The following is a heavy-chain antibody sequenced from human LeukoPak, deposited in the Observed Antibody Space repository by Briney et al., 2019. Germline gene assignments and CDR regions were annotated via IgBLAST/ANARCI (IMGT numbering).Heavy chain of an antibody. D-gene: IGHD3-3*01. V-gene: IGHV3-20*04. CDR3: ARIGGTDYDFWSGYYYFDY. J-gene: IGHJ4*02. Sequence: GGSLRLSCAASGFTFDDYGMSWVRQAPGKGLEWVSGINWNGGSTGYADSVKGRFTISRDNAKNSLYLQMNSLRAEDTALCYCARIGGTDYDFWSGYYYFDYWGQGTLVTVSS. CDR2: INWNGGST. CDR1: GFTFDDYG.